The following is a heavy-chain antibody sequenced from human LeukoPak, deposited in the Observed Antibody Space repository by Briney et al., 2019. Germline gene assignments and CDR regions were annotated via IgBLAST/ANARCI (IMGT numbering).Heavy chain of an antibody. Sequence: GESLKISCKGSGYSFTSYWIGWVRQKPGKGLEWMVIIFPGDSDTRYSPSFQGQVTISADKSISTAYLQWSSLKASDTAMYYCARRLTYDSRAYYCLDYWGQGTLVTVSS. CDR2: IFPGDSDT. J-gene: IGHJ4*02. CDR3: ARRLTYDSRAYYCLDY. V-gene: IGHV5-51*01. CDR1: GYSFTSYW. D-gene: IGHD3-22*01.